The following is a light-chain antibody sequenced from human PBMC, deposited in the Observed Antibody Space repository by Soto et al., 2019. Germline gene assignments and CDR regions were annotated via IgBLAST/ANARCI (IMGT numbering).Light chain of an antibody. V-gene: IGKV3-20*01. CDR1: QSVSSNY. Sequence: EIVLTQSPGTLSLSPGDRATLSCRASQSVSSNYLAWYQQKPGQAPRLLIYGASCRVTAVPDRLSGSGSGTDFTLTISRLDPEDFAVYYCQRYGTSLPLTFGGGTKVEIK. CDR3: QRYGTSLPLT. J-gene: IGKJ4*01. CDR2: GAS.